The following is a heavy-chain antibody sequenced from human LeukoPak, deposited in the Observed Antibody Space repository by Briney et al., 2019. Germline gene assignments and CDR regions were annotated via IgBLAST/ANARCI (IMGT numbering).Heavy chain of an antibody. CDR3: AKDSSVWVVGAISFFDY. D-gene: IGHD1-26*01. Sequence: GGSLRLSCAASGFTFSNYGMHWVRQAPGKGLEWVAAISYDGSTKYYADSVKGRFTSSRDNSKNTLYLQMNSLRPEDTAVYYCAKDSSVWVVGAISFFDYWGLGTLVTVSS. V-gene: IGHV3-30*18. J-gene: IGHJ4*02. CDR2: ISYDGSTK. CDR1: GFTFSNYG.